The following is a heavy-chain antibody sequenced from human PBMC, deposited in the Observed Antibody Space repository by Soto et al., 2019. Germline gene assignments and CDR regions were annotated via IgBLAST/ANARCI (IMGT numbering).Heavy chain of an antibody. J-gene: IGHJ4*02. CDR3: GTRPGGGGY. CDR2: IYSGGYT. Sequence: EVQLVESGGGLIQPGGSLRLSCAVSGFTVSNNYMSWVRQAPGKGLEGVSVIYSGGYTAYGDSVKGRFTISRDNSKNTPFFQMDSRGPDDPALVSWGTRPGGGGYWGQGTLVTVSS. V-gene: IGHV3-53*01. CDR1: GFTVSNNY. D-gene: IGHD3-10*01.